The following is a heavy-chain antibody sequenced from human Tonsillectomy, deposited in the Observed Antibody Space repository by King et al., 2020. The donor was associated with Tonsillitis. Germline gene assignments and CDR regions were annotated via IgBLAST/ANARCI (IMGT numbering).Heavy chain of an antibody. D-gene: IGHD3-3*01. CDR1: GYSFTTYW. Sequence: VQLVESGAEVKKPGESLKISCKGSGYSFTTYWIGWVRQMPGKGLEWMGIIYPDDSDTRYSPSFQGQVTISADKSISTAYLQWSSLKASDTAMYYCARLGSDFLVVPTNRNYYYSSGMYVCGKGTTVTVSS. J-gene: IGHJ6*04. CDR2: IYPDDSDT. CDR3: ARLGSDFLVVPTNRNYYYSSGMYV. V-gene: IGHV5-51*01.